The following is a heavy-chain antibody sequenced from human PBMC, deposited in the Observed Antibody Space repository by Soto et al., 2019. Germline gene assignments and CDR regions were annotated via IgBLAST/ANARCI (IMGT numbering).Heavy chain of an antibody. CDR2: IIPMSGTT. CDR3: ARNGFSGSYWGN. J-gene: IGHJ4*02. V-gene: IGHV1-69*01. CDR1: GGTFYYG. D-gene: IGHD1-26*01. Sequence: QVQLVQSGAEVKKPGSSVKVSCKASGGTFYYGISWVRQAPGQGLEWMGGIIPMSGTTHYAQKFQDRVTITADESTTTVALELSSLRLEDTAGYYCARNGFSGSYWGNWGQGTLVTVSS.